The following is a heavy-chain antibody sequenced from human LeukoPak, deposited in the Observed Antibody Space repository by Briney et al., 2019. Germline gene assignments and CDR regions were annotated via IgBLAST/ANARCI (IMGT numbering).Heavy chain of an antibody. D-gene: IGHD3-16*02. CDR2: INHSGST. J-gene: IGHJ2*01. CDR3: ARHPPRFELASHWYFDL. CDR1: GGSISSGSYC. Sequence: PSQTLSLTCTVSGGSISSGSYCWSWVRQPAGKGLEWIGEINHSGSTNYNPSLKSRVTMSLDMSKNHISLKLNSVTAADTAVYYCARHPPRFELASHWYFDLWGRGTLVTVSS. V-gene: IGHV4-61*09.